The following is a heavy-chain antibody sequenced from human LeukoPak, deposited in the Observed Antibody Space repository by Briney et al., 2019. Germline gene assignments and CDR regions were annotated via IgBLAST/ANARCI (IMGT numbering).Heavy chain of an antibody. V-gene: IGHV1-2*02. CDR2: INPNSGGT. J-gene: IGHJ4*02. CDR1: GYTFTGYY. CDR3: ARVGIGPRLGLSFYFETSQKYPFDY. D-gene: IGHD2-2*01. Sequence: GASVKVSCKASGYTFTGYYMHWVRQAPGQGLEWMGWINPNSGGTNYAQKFQGRVTMTRDTSISTAYMELSRLRSDDTAVYYCARVGIGPRLGLSFYFETSQKYPFDYWGQGTLVTVSS.